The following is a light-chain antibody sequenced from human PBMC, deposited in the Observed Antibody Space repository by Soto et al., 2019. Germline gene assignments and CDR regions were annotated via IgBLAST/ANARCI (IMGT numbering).Light chain of an antibody. CDR3: SSHSSSRTLEV. V-gene: IGLV2-14*03. CDR2: DVY. J-gene: IGLJ1*01. CDR1: SSDVGGSNY. Sequence: QSVLTQPASVSGSPGQSITISCAGTSSDVGGSNYVSWYQQHPGKAPKLMIYDVYNRPSGISNRFSGSKSGNTASLTISGLQAEDEADYYCSSHSSSRTLEVFGAGTKVTVL.